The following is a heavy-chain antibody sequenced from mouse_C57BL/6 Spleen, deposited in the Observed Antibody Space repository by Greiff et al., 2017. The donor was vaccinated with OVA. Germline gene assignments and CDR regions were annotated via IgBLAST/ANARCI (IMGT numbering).Heavy chain of an antibody. CDR3: ARSYDYDQDLYFDV. Sequence: QVQLQQPGAELVKPGASVKLSCKASGYTFTSYWMHWVKQRPGQGLEWIGMIHPNSGSTNYNEKFTSKATLTVDKSSSTAYMQLGSLTSEDSAVYYCARSYDYDQDLYFDVWGTGPTVTVSS. CDR1: GYTFTSYW. J-gene: IGHJ1*03. V-gene: IGHV1-64*01. D-gene: IGHD2-4*01. CDR2: IHPNSGST.